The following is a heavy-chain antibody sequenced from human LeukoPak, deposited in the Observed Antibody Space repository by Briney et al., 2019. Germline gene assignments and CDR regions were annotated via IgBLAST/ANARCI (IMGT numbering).Heavy chain of an antibody. J-gene: IGHJ4*02. CDR1: GFTLSSYS. V-gene: IGHV3-21*01. Sequence: GGSLRLSCAASGFTLSSYSMNWVRQAPGKGLEWVSSISSSSSYIYYADSVKGRFTISRDNAKNSLYLQMNSLRAEDTAVYYCASRSSSFGGFDYWGQGTLVTVSS. D-gene: IGHD6-13*01. CDR2: ISSSSSYI. CDR3: ASRSSSFGGFDY.